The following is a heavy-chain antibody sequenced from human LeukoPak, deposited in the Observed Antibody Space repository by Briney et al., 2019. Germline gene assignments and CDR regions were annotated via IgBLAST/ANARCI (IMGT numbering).Heavy chain of an antibody. CDR2: IYSSGST. CDR3: ARDSSSLLGVDY. CDR1: GCSISGYY. D-gene: IGHD6-13*01. J-gene: IGHJ4*02. Sequence: SETLSLTCTVSGCSISGYYWSWFRQPAGRGLEWFGRIYSSGSTNYNPSRKGRITMSVHTSKNQLSLKLSSVTAADTGLYYCARDSSSLLGVDYWGQGTLVTVSS. V-gene: IGHV4-4*07.